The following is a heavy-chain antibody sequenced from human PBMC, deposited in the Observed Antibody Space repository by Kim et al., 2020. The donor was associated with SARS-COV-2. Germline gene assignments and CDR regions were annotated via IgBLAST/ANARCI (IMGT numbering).Heavy chain of an antibody. CDR3: AKFRDYRIVY. D-gene: IGHD4-4*01. V-gene: IGHV3-7*01. CDR1: GFTFSSYW. J-gene: IGHJ4*02. CDR2: IKQDGSQI. Sequence: GGSLRLSCATSGFTFSSYWMSWVRQAPGKGLEWVANIKQDGSQISYVDSVKGRFTISRDNTKNSLYLQMNSLSAEDTAVYYCAKFRDYRIVYWGQGTLVTVS.